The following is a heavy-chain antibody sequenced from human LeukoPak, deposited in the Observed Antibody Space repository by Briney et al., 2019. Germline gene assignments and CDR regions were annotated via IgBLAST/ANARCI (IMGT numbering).Heavy chain of an antibody. J-gene: IGHJ4*02. CDR3: ARDRAYCGGDCLFEGLFDY. D-gene: IGHD2-21*02. CDR1: GFTFSTYA. Sequence: PSGGSLRLSCAASGFTFSTYAMHWVRQAPGKGLEWVAVIPYDGSNKYYADSVKGRFTISRDNSKNTLYVQMNSLRAEDTAVYYCARDRAYCGGDCLFEGLFDYWGQGILVTVSS. CDR2: IPYDGSNK. V-gene: IGHV3-30*04.